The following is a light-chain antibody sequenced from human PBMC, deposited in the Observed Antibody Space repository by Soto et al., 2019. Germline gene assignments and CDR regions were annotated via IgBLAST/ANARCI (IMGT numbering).Light chain of an antibody. CDR1: QSVGSN. CDR2: GAS. CDR3: QHHSLWCT. J-gene: IGKJ2*02. Sequence: EIVMTQSPATLSVSPGERATLSCRASQSVGSNLAWYQQKPGQAPRLLIYGASTRASGIPARFSGSGSGTEFTLTISSLQSEDFAVYYCQHHSLWCTFGQGTKLEIK. V-gene: IGKV3-15*01.